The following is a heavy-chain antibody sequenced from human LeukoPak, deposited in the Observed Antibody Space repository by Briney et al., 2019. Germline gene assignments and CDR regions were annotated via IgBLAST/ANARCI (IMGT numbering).Heavy chain of an antibody. CDR2: IYSGNNT. J-gene: IGHJ4*02. Sequence: GGSLRLSCAASGFSVSAYYMNWVRQAPGKGLEWVSVIYSGNNTFYADSVKGRFTISRDNFKNTLYLQMNSLRAEDTAAYYCARDRPEWDWGQGTLVTVSS. D-gene: IGHD2-8*01. CDR3: ARDRPEWD. CDR1: GFSVSAYY. V-gene: IGHV3-53*01.